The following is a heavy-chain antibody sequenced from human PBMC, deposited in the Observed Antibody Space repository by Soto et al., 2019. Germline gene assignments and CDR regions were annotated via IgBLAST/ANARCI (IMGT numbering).Heavy chain of an antibody. CDR3: AREHGDDMDFDY. V-gene: IGHV4-31*03. D-gene: IGHD4-17*01. CDR1: GDSISSSGHY. CDR2: IYYSGST. Sequence: PSETLSLTCTVSGDSISSSGHYWTWIRQRPGQGLEWIGYIYYSGSTFYNPSLKSRITISADMSKNQFSLRLRSVTAADTAVYYCAREHGDDMDFDYWGQGTLVTVSS. J-gene: IGHJ4*02.